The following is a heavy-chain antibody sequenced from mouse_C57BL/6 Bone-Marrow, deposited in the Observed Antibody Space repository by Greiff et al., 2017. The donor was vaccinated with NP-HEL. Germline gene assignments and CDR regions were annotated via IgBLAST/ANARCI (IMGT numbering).Heavy chain of an antibody. D-gene: IGHD1-1*01. Sequence: EVQVVESGGGLVQSGRSLRLSCATSGFTFSDFYMEWVRQAPGKGLEWIAASRNKANDYTTEYSASVKGRFIVSRDTSQSILYLQMNALRAEDTAIYYCARDAEGSYWYFDVWGTGTTVTVSS. CDR1: GFTFSDFY. CDR3: ARDAEGSYWYFDV. CDR2: SRNKANDYTT. V-gene: IGHV7-1*01. J-gene: IGHJ1*03.